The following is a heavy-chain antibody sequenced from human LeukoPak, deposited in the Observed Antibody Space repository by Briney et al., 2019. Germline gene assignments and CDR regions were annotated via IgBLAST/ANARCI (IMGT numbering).Heavy chain of an antibody. CDR3: AKDPLDYYGSGSYRWFDP. CDR2: ISGSGGST. CDR1: GFTFSSYA. Sequence: GGSLRLSCAASGFTFSSYAMSWVRQAPGKGLEWVPAISGSGGSTYYADSVKGRFTISRDNSKNTLYLQMNSLRAEDTAVYYCAKDPLDYYGSGSYRWFDPWGQGTLVTVSS. J-gene: IGHJ5*02. D-gene: IGHD3-10*01. V-gene: IGHV3-23*01.